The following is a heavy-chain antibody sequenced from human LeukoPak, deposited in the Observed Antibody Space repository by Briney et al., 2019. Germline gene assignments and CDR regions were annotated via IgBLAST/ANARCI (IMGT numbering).Heavy chain of an antibody. J-gene: IGHJ4*02. Sequence: ASVKVSCKVSGYTLTELSMHWVRQAPGKGLEWMGGFDPEDGETIYAQKFQGRVTMTEDTSTDTAYMELSSLRSEDTAVYYCARGLILRYFDWLLWDYFDYWGQGTLVTVSS. CDR1: GYTLTELS. CDR3: ARGLILRYFDWLLWDYFDY. CDR2: FDPEDGET. D-gene: IGHD3-9*01. V-gene: IGHV1-24*01.